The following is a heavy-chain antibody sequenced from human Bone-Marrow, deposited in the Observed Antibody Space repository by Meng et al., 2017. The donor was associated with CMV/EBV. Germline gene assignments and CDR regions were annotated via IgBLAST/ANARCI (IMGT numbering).Heavy chain of an antibody. CDR1: GFTFSSYA. V-gene: IGHV3-30-3*01. Sequence: GESLKISCAASGFTFSSYAMHWDRQAPGKGLEWVAVISYDGSNKYYADSVKGRFTISRDNSKNTLYLQMNSLRAEDTAVYYCARATTGSYYYYGMDVWGQGTTVTVSS. J-gene: IGHJ6*02. D-gene: IGHD1-1*01. CDR3: ARATTGSYYYYGMDV. CDR2: ISYDGSNK.